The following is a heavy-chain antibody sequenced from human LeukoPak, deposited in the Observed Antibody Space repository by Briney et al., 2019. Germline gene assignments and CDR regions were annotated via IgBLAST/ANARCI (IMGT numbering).Heavy chain of an antibody. D-gene: IGHD4-11*01. CDR1: GGSISSSSYY. CDR2: IYYSVTP. Sequence: SETLSLTCTVSGGSISSSSYYWAWIRQPPGKGLEWIGSIYYSVTPYYNSSLKSRVTISVDTTKNQLSLNLTSVTAADTAVYYCATTHYYYYYMDVWGKGATVTISS. CDR3: ATTHYYYYYMDV. V-gene: IGHV4-39*01. J-gene: IGHJ6*03.